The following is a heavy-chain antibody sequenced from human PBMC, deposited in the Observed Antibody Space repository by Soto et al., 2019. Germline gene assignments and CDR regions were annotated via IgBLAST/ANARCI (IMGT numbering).Heavy chain of an antibody. CDR3: ARDNGWLQLDY. V-gene: IGHV3-33*01. D-gene: IGHD5-12*01. J-gene: IGHJ4*02. Sequence: GGSLRLSCAASGFTFSSYGMHWVRQAPGKGLEWVAVIWYDGSNKYYADSVKGRFTISRDNSKNTLYLQMNSLRAEDTAVYYCARDNGWLQLDYWGQGTLVTVSS. CDR1: GFTFSSYG. CDR2: IWYDGSNK.